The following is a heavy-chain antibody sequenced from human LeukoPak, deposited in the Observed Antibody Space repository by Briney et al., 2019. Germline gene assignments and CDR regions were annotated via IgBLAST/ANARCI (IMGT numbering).Heavy chain of an antibody. CDR2: IYNIGSP. Sequence: SETLSLTCTVSGGSISGYCWTWIRQPAGKGLEWIGRIYNIGSPNYNPALKSRVTISVDASKNQFSLKLSSVTAADSAVYYCARGLRTDSGYDDGEDHWGQGTLVTVSS. V-gene: IGHV4-4*07. CDR1: GGSISGYC. J-gene: IGHJ4*02. CDR3: ARGLRTDSGYDDGEDH. D-gene: IGHD5-12*01.